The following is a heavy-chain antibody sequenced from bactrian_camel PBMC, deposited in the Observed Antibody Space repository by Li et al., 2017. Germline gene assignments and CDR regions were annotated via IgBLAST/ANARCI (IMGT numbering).Heavy chain of an antibody. V-gene: IGHV3S31*01. J-gene: IGHJ6*01. CDR3: AAGPTSWTSNCHTFAEAAGGFRY. D-gene: IGHD6*01. CDR1: GFTFSSYA. CDR2: INSGGGST. Sequence: VQLVESGGGLVQPGGSLRLSCAASGFTFSSYAMSWARQAPGKELEWVSGINSGGGSTYYLDSVKGRFTISRDNAKNTLYLQMNSLKPEDTAMYYCAAGPTSWTSNCHTFAEAAGGFRYWGQGTQVTVS.